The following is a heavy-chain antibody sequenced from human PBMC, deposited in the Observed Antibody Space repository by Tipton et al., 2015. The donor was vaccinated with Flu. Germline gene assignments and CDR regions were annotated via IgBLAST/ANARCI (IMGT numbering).Heavy chain of an antibody. CDR2: ISPNGGDT. CDR1: GYTFTDYY. Sequence: QLVQSGAEVKKPGASVKVSCKASGYTFTDYYMHWVRQAPGQGLEWMGWISPNGGDTKYAQKFQGRVTVTRDTSITTAYMELSRLRSDDTAVYYCARGSPVHGDDRGNVFDIWGQGTMVTVSS. D-gene: IGHD4-17*01. J-gene: IGHJ3*02. CDR3: ARGSPVHGDDRGNVFDI. V-gene: IGHV1-2*02.